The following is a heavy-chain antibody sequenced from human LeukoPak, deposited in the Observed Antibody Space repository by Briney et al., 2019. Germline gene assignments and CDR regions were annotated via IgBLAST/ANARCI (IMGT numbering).Heavy chain of an antibody. CDR1: GGSISSSSYY. Sequence: PSETLSLTCTVSGGSISSSSYYWGWIRQPPGKGLEWIGSIYYSGSTYYIPSLKSRVTISVDTSKNQFSLKLSSVTAADTAVYYCARDPPYSFYAFDIWGKGTTVTISS. J-gene: IGHJ6*04. V-gene: IGHV4-39*07. D-gene: IGHD2/OR15-2a*01. CDR3: ARDPPYSFYAFDI. CDR2: IYYSGST.